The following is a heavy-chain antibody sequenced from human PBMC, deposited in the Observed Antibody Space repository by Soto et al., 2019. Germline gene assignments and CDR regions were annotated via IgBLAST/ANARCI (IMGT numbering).Heavy chain of an antibody. J-gene: IGHJ4*02. CDR1: GGSVSSGSYY. CDR2: IYYTGNT. CDR3: ARDPGSAYYHDH. D-gene: IGHD3-3*01. Sequence: SETLSLTCTVSGGSVSSGSYYLSWIRQHPGRGLEWIGYIYYTGNTYYNPSLKSRLAISVDASKNQFSLKLTSVTAADTAVYYCARDPGSAYYHDHWGQGTLVTVSS. V-gene: IGHV4-31*03.